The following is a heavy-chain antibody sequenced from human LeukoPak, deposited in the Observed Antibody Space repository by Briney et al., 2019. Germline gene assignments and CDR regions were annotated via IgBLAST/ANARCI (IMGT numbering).Heavy chain of an antibody. J-gene: IGHJ5*02. CDR1: GGSFSGYY. CDR3: ARGHYSSGWYGERGTLWFDP. Sequence: PSETLSLTCAVYGGSFSGYYWSWIRQPPGKGLEWIGYIFYSGSTNYNPSLKSRVTMSVDTSKNPFSLKLSSVTAADTAVYYCARGHYSSGWYGERGTLWFDPWGQGTLVTVSS. CDR2: IFYSGST. V-gene: IGHV4-59*01. D-gene: IGHD6-19*01.